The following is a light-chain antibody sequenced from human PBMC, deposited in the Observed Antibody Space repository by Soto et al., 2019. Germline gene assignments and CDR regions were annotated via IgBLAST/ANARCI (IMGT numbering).Light chain of an antibody. Sequence: DIQMTQSPSTLSASVGDRVTITCRASQSISSWLAWYQQKPGKAPKLLIYDASSLESGVPSRFSGSGSGTESTLTISSLQPDDFATYYCQQYKGTFGQGTKVEIK. CDR2: DAS. CDR3: QQYKGT. J-gene: IGKJ1*01. V-gene: IGKV1-5*01. CDR1: QSISSW.